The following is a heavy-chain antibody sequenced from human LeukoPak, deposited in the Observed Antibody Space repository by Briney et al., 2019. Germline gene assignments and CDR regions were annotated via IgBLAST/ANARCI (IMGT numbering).Heavy chain of an antibody. Sequence: GASVKVSCKASGYTFTSYGISWVRQAPGQGLEWMGWISAYNGNTNYAQKLQGRVTMTTDTSTSTAYMEPRSLRSDDTAVYYCARVRVWGSYRPRYFDYWGQGTLVTVSS. D-gene: IGHD3-16*02. CDR3: ARVRVWGSYRPRYFDY. V-gene: IGHV1-18*01. CDR1: GYTFTSYG. CDR2: ISAYNGNT. J-gene: IGHJ4*02.